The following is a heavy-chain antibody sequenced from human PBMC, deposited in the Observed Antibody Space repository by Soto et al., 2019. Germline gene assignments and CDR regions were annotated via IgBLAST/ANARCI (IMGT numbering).Heavy chain of an antibody. CDR2: ISAFNGKT. D-gene: IGHD3-22*01. V-gene: IGHV1-18*01. J-gene: IGHJ4*01. Sequence: QIQLVQSGAEVKKPGASVKVSCKASGYTFNIYGINWVRQAPGQGLEWMGWISAFNGKTNYAQNVQGRVTMTTDTSTSTAYVELRSLRSDDTAVYYGARDRVPTSSGFFPFDYWGHGTLVTVSS. CDR3: ARDRVPTSSGFFPFDY. CDR1: GYTFNIYG.